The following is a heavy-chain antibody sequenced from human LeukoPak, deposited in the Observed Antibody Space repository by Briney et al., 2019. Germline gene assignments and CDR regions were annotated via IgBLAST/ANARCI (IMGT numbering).Heavy chain of an antibody. J-gene: IGHJ4*02. CDR3: AKDETQLWFFPPPGD. V-gene: IGHV3-30*18. CDR1: GLTLRSHG. D-gene: IGHD5-18*01. CDR2: ILHDGSKK. Sequence: PGGSLRLSCAASGLTLRSHGMHWVRHAPGKGLEGVADILHDGSKKHYPDSVKGRFTIARDNSKNTLYLQMNRLSAEATAEYYCAKDETQLWFFPPPGDWGQGTLVTVSS.